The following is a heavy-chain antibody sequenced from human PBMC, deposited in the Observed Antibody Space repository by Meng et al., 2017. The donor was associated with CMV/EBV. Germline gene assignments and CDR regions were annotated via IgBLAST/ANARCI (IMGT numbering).Heavy chain of an antibody. CDR1: GYSFTSYW. V-gene: IGHV5-51*01. D-gene: IGHD6-19*01. Sequence: GGSLRLSCKGSGYSFTSYWIGWVRQMPGKGLEWMGIIYPGDSDTRYSPSFQGQVTISADKSISNAYLQWSSLKASDTAMYYCARQMRDDSSGWYAFDYWGQGTLVTVSS. CDR2: IYPGDSDT. J-gene: IGHJ4*02. CDR3: ARQMRDDSSGWYAFDY.